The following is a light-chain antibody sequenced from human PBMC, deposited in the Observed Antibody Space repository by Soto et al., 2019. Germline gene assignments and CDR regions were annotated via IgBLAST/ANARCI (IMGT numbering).Light chain of an antibody. CDR1: SSDVGNYNY. Sequence: QSVLTQPPSASGSPGQSVTISCTGTSSDVGNYNYVSWYQQYPGKAPKLMIYEVNKRPSGVPDRFSGSKSGNTASLTVSGLQAEDEADYYCTSYAAGKNVVFGGGTKLPVL. J-gene: IGLJ2*01. CDR3: TSYAAGKNVV. CDR2: EVN. V-gene: IGLV2-8*01.